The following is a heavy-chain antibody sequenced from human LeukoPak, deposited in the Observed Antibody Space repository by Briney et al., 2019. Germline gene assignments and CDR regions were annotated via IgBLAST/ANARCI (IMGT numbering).Heavy chain of an antibody. CDR1: GFTFSSYS. D-gene: IGHD6-19*01. V-gene: IGHV3-9*01. J-gene: IGHJ4*02. CDR2: ISWNSGSI. Sequence: PGGSLRLSRAASGFTFSSYSMNWVRQAPGKGLEWVSGISWNSGSIGYADSVKGRFTISRDNAKNSLYLQMNSLRAEDTALYYCAKDIGLDSSGWSSSGGYYFDYWGQGTLVTVSS. CDR3: AKDIGLDSSGWSSSGGYYFDY.